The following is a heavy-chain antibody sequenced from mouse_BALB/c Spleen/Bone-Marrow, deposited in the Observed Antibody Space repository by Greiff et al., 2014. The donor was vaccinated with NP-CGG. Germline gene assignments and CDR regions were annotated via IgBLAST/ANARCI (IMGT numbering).Heavy chain of an antibody. CDR3: ARQGYGYDGFDY. J-gene: IGHJ2*01. V-gene: IGHV5-6*01. Sequence: EVQRVESGGDLVKPGGSLKLSCAASGFTFSSYGMSWVRQTPDKRLEWVATISSGGSYTYYPDSAKGRFTISRDNAKNTLYLQMSSLKSEDTAMYYCARQGYGYDGFDYWGQGTTLTVSS. CDR2: ISSGGSYT. D-gene: IGHD2-2*01. CDR1: GFTFSSYG.